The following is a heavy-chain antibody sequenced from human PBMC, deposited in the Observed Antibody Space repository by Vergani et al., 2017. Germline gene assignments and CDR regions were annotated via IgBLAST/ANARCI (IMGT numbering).Heavy chain of an antibody. Sequence: EVQLVESGGGLVQRGGSLRLSCSAPVFTFSSYSMTWFRQAPGKGLEWVSYISSSSSPIYYADSVQGRFTISRDNAKNSLYLQMNSLRAEDTAVYYCVKDHMGASFVGTNHNDYWGQGTLVTVSS. J-gene: IGHJ4*02. CDR3: VKDHMGASFVGTNHNDY. CDR1: VFTFSSYS. V-gene: IGHV3-48*01. CDR2: ISSSSSPI. D-gene: IGHD1-26*01.